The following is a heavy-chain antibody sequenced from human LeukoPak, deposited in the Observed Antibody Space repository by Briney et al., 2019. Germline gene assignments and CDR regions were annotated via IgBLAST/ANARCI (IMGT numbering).Heavy chain of an antibody. CDR1: GGSISSSSYY. CDR3: ARVVVAAIGEAFDM. V-gene: IGHV4-39*01. D-gene: IGHD2-15*01. CDR2: IYYSGST. Sequence: PSETLSLTCTVSGGSISSSSYYWGSIRQRPGKGLEWIGSIYYSGSTYYNPSLKSRVTISVDTSKNQFSLKLSRVCAADPAVYLSARVVVAAIGEAFDMGSEARMVSVSS. J-gene: IGHJ3*02.